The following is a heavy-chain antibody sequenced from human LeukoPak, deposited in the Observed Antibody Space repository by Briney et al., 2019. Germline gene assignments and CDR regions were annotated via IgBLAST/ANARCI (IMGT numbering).Heavy chain of an antibody. V-gene: IGHV4-39*07. CDR1: GGSISSSSYY. CDR2: IYYSGST. Sequence: PSETLSLTCTVSGGSISSSSYYWGWLRQPPGKGLEWIGSIYYSGSTYYNPSLKSRVTISVDTSKNQFSLKLSSVTAADTAVYYCARVTPYDPEYWYFDLWGRGTLVTVSS. J-gene: IGHJ2*01. CDR3: ARVTPYDPEYWYFDL. D-gene: IGHD3-22*01.